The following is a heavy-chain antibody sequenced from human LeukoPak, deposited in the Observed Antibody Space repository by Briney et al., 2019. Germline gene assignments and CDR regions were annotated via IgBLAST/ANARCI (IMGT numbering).Heavy chain of an antibody. J-gene: IGHJ4*02. V-gene: IGHV3-23*01. CDR3: TRAAQVTGRPNLGGHFDY. D-gene: IGHD6-6*01. Sequence: GGSLRLSCAASGFTFSSSAMSWVRQAPGKGLEWVSSISGSGSGGSTYYAESVKGRFTISRDNNENTLYLQMNSLRVEDTAVYYCTRAAQVTGRPNLGGHFDYWGQGTLVTVSS. CDR1: GFTFSSSA. CDR2: ISGSGSGGST.